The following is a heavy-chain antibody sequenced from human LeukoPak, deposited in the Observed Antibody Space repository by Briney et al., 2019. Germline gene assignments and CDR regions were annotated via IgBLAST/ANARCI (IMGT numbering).Heavy chain of an antibody. CDR3: AGEDNSSGYRPFDI. CDR2: INPNNGGT. Sequence: GGSLRLSCAASGYTFTSYYMHWVRQAPGQGLEWMGRINPNNGGTNYAQKFRGRVTMTRDMSMSTAYMELSRLRSDDTAVYYCAGEDNSSGYRPFDIWGQGTMVTVPS. D-gene: IGHD3-22*01. V-gene: IGHV1-2*06. J-gene: IGHJ3*02. CDR1: GYTFTSYY.